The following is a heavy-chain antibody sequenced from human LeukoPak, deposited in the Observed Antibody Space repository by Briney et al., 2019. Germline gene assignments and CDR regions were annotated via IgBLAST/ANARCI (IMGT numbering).Heavy chain of an antibody. Sequence: GGSLRLSCAASGFTFSSYATSWVRQAPGKGLEWVSAISGSGGSTYYADSVKGRLTFSRDNSKNTLYLQMNSLRADDTAVYYCTTEYYASGALTPIDYWGQGTLVTVSS. CDR3: TTEYYASGALTPIDY. CDR1: GFTFSSYA. CDR2: ISGSGGST. J-gene: IGHJ4*02. D-gene: IGHD2/OR15-2a*01. V-gene: IGHV3-23*01.